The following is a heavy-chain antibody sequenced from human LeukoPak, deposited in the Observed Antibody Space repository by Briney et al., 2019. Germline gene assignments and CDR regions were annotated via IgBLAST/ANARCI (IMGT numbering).Heavy chain of an antibody. CDR3: AKGRYSSTSYVYFDY. CDR2: ISWNSGSI. J-gene: IGHJ4*02. V-gene: IGHV3-9*01. D-gene: IGHD2-2*01. Sequence: PGRSLRLSCAASGFTFDDYAMHWVRQAPGKGLEWVSGISWNSGSIGYADSVKGRFTISRDNAKNSLYLQMNSLRAEDTALYYCAKGRYSSTSYVYFDYWGQGTLVTVSS. CDR1: GFTFDDYA.